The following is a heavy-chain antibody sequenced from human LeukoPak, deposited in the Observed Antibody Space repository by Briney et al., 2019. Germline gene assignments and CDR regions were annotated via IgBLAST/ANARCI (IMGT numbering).Heavy chain of an antibody. J-gene: IGHJ4*02. Sequence: GGSLRLSCAASGFTFSSYEMIWVRQAPGKGLEWVSYISSSGSTIYYADSVKGRFTISRDNAKNSLYLQMNSLRAEDTAVYYCARAYYDYVWGSYRPFDYWGQGTLVTVSS. CDR1: GFTFSSYE. CDR3: ARAYYDYVWGSYRPFDY. CDR2: ISSSGSTI. D-gene: IGHD3-16*02. V-gene: IGHV3-48*03.